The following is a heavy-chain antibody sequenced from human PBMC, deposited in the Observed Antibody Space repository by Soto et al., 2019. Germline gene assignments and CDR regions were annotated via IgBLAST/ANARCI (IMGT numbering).Heavy chain of an antibody. CDR2: MNPNSGNT. Sequence: ASVKVSCKASGYTFTSYDINWVRQATGQGLEWMGWMNPNSGNTGYAQKFQGRVTMTRNTSISTAYMELSSLRSEDTAVYYCARPDRSLQWAPYYMDVWGTGTTVTVSS. D-gene: IGHD3-3*01. CDR3: ARPDRSLQWAPYYMDV. V-gene: IGHV1-8*01. CDR1: GYTFTSYD. J-gene: IGHJ6*03.